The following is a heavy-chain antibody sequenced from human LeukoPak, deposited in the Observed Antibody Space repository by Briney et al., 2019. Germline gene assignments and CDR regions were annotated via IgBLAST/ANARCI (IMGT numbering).Heavy chain of an antibody. J-gene: IGHJ4*02. Sequence: GGSLRLSCAASGFTFSSYSMNWVRQAPGKGLEWVSSISSSSSYIYYADSVKGRFTISRDNAKNSLYLQMNSLRAEDKAVYYCAKGRSYYDILSGYYSSAFDYWGQGTLVTVSS. CDR1: GFTFSSYS. D-gene: IGHD3-9*01. CDR2: ISSSSSYI. V-gene: IGHV3-21*01. CDR3: AKGRSYYDILSGYYSSAFDY.